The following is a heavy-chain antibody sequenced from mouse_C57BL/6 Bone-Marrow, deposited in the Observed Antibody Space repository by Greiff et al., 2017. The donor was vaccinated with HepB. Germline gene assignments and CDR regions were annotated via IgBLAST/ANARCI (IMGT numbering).Heavy chain of an antibody. V-gene: IGHV5-9-1*02. D-gene: IGHD1-1*01. CDR3: TRQAYYSRFAY. CDR2: ISSRGDYI. Sequence: EVMLVESGEGLVKPGGSLKLSCAASGFTFSSYAMSWVRQTPEKRLEWVAYISSRGDYIYYADTVKGRFTISRDNARNTLYLQMSSLKSEDTAMYYCTRQAYYSRFAYWGQGTLVTVSA. J-gene: IGHJ3*01. CDR1: GFTFSSYA.